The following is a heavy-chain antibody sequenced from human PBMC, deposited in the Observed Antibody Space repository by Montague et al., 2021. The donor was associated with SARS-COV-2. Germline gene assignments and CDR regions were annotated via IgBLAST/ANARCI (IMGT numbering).Heavy chain of an antibody. Sequence: TLSLTCTVSGASISTGIYYRSWIRQPAGKGLEWIGRIRTTGHTDYNSSLESRVFMSVDTSTNQFSLSLTSVTAADTAVYFCARFGSGTLEFDLWGQGTLSPSPQ. CDR3: ARFGSGTLEFDL. D-gene: IGHD1-26*01. CDR2: IRTTGHT. CDR1: GASISTGIYY. J-gene: IGHJ4*02. V-gene: IGHV4-61*02.